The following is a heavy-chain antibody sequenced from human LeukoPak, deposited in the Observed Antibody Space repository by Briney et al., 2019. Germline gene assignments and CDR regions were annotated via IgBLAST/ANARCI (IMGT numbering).Heavy chain of an antibody. Sequence: SETLSLTCTVSGGSFSFYFWHWIRQPPGGGLDWIGEIDNRGSTQYKPSLRSRGIISIDTSGNHFSLKLTSVTAADTAVYFCARDSDSGFQWGQGMLVIVSS. J-gene: IGHJ4*02. D-gene: IGHD3-16*01. CDR3: ARDSDSGFQ. CDR1: GGSFSFYF. V-gene: IGHV4-34*01. CDR2: IDNRGST.